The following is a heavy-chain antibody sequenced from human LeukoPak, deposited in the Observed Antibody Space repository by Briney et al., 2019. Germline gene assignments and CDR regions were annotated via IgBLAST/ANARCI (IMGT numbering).Heavy chain of an antibody. CDR3: ARRGYSSILRDY. CDR1: GFTFDDYA. J-gene: IGHJ4*02. D-gene: IGHD6-13*01. V-gene: IGHV3-48*01. CDR2: ISSSGSTM. Sequence: PGGSLRLSCAASGFTFDDYAMHWVRQAPGKGLEWVSSISSSGSTMYYADSVKGRFTISRDNAKNSLYLQMSGLRVEDTAVYYCARRGYSSILRDYWGQGTLVTVSS.